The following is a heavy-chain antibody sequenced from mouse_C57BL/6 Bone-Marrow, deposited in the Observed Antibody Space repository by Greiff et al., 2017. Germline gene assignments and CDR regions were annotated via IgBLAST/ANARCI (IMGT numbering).Heavy chain of an antibody. J-gene: IGHJ4*01. Sequence: VQLVESGPGLVAPSQSLSITCTVSGFSLTSYAISWVRQPPGKGLEWLGVIWTGGGTNYNSALKSRLSISKDNSKSQVFLKMNSLQTDDTARYYCARNKDYSNHSSMDYWGQGTSVTVSS. CDR2: IWTGGGT. D-gene: IGHD2-5*01. CDR1: GFSLTSYA. V-gene: IGHV2-9-1*01. CDR3: ARNKDYSNHSSMDY.